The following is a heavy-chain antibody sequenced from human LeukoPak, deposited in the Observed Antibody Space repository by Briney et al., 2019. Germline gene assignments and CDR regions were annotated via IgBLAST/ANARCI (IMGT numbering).Heavy chain of an antibody. CDR3: GRLGYTYGPFDN. D-gene: IGHD5-18*01. Sequence: PRGSLRLSCTASGFTFSSFEMNWVCQAPGKGLEWVSYITSSGSAIYYADSVKGRFTISRDNAKNSLYLQMNSLRAEDTAVYYCGRLGYTYGPFDNWGQGALGTVSS. CDR1: GFTFSSFE. CDR2: ITSSGSAI. J-gene: IGHJ4*02. V-gene: IGHV3-48*03.